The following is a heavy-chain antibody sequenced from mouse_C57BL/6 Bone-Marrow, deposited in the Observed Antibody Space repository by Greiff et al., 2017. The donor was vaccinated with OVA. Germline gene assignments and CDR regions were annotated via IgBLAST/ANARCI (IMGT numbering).Heavy chain of an antibody. CDR1: GYTFTSYG. V-gene: IGHV1-81*01. CDR2: IYPRSGNT. D-gene: IGHD1-1*01. CDR3: AREEATTVVAPFDY. Sequence: QVQLQQPGAELARPGASVKLSCKASGYTFTSYGISWVKQRTGQGLEWIGEIYPRSGNTYYNEKFKGKATLTADKSSSTAYMELRSLTSEDSAVYFCAREEATTVVAPFDYWGQGTTLTVSS. J-gene: IGHJ2*01.